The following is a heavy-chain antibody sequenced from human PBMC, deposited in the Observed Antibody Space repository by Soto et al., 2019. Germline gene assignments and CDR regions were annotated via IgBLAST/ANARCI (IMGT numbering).Heavy chain of an antibody. Sequence: PGGSLRLSCAASGFTFSSYAMHWVRQAPGKGLEWVAVISYDGSNKYYADSVKGRFTISRDNSKNTLYLQMNSLRAEDTAVYYCAKASPFIAVAAFDIWGQGTMVTVSS. J-gene: IGHJ3*02. D-gene: IGHD6-19*01. CDR3: AKASPFIAVAAFDI. CDR2: ISYDGSNK. CDR1: GFTFSSYA. V-gene: IGHV3-30-3*01.